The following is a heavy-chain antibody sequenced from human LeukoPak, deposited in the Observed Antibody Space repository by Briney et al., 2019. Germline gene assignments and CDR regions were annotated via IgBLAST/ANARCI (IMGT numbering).Heavy chain of an antibody. CDR1: GFTFSTYG. D-gene: IGHD4-17*01. Sequence: GGSLRLSCAASGFTFSTYGMHWVRQASGKGLEWVALVWSDGNGKFYADSVKGRFTISRDNSKNTVYLQMNSLRAEDTAVYYCVSVLTVTFDSWGQGTLVTVSS. CDR2: VWSDGNGK. V-gene: IGHV3-33*01. J-gene: IGHJ4*02. CDR3: VSVLTVTFDS.